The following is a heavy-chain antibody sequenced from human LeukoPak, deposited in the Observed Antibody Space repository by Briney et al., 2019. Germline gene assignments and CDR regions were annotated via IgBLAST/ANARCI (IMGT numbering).Heavy chain of an antibody. J-gene: IGHJ6*04. CDR1: GGTFSSYA. CDR2: IIPIFGTA. V-gene: IGHV1-69*13. Sequence: SVKVSCKASGGTFSSYAISWVRQAPGQGLEWMGGIIPIFGTANYAQKFQGRVTITADESTSTAFMELSSLRSEDTAVYYCASTVVVPAATYYGMDVWGKGTTVTVSS. D-gene: IGHD2-2*01. CDR3: ASTVVVPAATYYGMDV.